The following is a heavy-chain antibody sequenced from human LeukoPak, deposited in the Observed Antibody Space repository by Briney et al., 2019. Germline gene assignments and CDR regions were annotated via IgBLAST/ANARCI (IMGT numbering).Heavy chain of an antibody. CDR2: IYYSGST. Sequence: PSETLSLTCTVSGGSISSGGYYWSWIRQHPGKGLEWIGYIYYSGSTYYNPSLKSRVTISVDTSKNQFSLKLSSVTAADTAVYYCARNGGNSASFDYWGQGTLVTVSS. J-gene: IGHJ4*02. D-gene: IGHD4-23*01. CDR3: ARNGGNSASFDY. CDR1: GGSISSGGYY. V-gene: IGHV4-31*03.